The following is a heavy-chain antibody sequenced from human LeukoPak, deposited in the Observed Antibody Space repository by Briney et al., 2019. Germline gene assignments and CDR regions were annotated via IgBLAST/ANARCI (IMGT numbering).Heavy chain of an antibody. Sequence: PGGSLRLSCAASGFTFSSYWMHWVRHAPGKGLVWVSRMWSDGSRTSYADSVKGRLTISRHNAKNTLYLQMNNLRAEDPAVYYWARVGNSSGWPPCDYWGQGTLDSVSS. CDR1: GFTFSSYW. CDR2: MWSDGSRT. J-gene: IGHJ4*02. CDR3: ARVGNSSGWPPCDY. V-gene: IGHV3-74*01. D-gene: IGHD6-19*01.